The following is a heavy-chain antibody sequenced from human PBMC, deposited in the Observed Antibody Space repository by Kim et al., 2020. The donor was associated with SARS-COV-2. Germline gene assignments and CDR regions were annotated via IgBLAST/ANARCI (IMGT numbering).Heavy chain of an antibody. CDR3: ARSGGVSDFWSGYQFDY. D-gene: IGHD3-3*01. V-gene: IGHV1-69*13. J-gene: IGHJ4*02. Sequence: SVKVSCKASGGTFSSYAISWVRQAPGQGLEWMGGIIPIFGTANYAQKFQGRVTITADESTSTAYMELSSLRSEDTAVYYCARSGGVSDFWSGYQFDYWGQGTLVTVSS. CDR2: IIPIFGTA. CDR1: GGTFSSYA.